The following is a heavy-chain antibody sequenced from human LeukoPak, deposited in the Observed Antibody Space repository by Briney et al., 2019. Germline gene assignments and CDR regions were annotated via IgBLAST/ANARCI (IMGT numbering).Heavy chain of an antibody. CDR2: ISSSSSYI. J-gene: IGHJ4*02. V-gene: IGHV3-21*01. Sequence: PGGSLRLSCAASGFTFSSYAMNWVRQAPGKGLEWVSSISSSSSYIYYADSVKGRFTISRDNAKNSLYLQMNSLRAEDTAVYYCARDIADERDYWGQGTLVTVSS. CDR1: GFTFSSYA. CDR3: ARDIADERDY. D-gene: IGHD6-13*01.